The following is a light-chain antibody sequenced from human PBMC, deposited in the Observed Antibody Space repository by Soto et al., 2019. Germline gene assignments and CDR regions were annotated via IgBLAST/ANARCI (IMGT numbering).Light chain of an antibody. V-gene: IGLV1-47*01. Sequence: QSVLTQPPSASGTPGQRVTISCSGSGSNIGRNFVFWYQQLPGTAPKLLIYRNNQRPSGVPDRLSGSKSGTSASLAISGLRSEDEADYYCVAWDASLSGWVFGGGTKLTVL. CDR2: RNN. J-gene: IGLJ3*02. CDR3: VAWDASLSGWV. CDR1: GSNIGRNF.